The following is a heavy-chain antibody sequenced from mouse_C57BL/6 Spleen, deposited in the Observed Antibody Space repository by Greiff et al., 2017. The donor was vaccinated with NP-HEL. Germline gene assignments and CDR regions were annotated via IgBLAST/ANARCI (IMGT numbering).Heavy chain of an antibody. CDR1: GFTFSSYA. CDR3: ARYSNYAHYFDY. D-gene: IGHD2-5*01. Sequence: EVQVVESGGGLVKPGGSLKLSCAASGFTFSSYAMSWVRQTPEKRLEWVATISDGGSYTYYPDNVKGRFTISRDNAKNNLYLQMSHLKSEDTAMYYCARYSNYAHYFDYWGQGTTLTVSS. CDR2: ISDGGSYT. V-gene: IGHV5-4*01. J-gene: IGHJ2*01.